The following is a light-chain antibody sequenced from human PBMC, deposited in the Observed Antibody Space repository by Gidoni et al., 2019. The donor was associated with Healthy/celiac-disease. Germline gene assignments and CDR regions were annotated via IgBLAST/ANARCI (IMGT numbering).Light chain of an antibody. Sequence: DIQMTKSPSTLSASVGDRVTITCRASQRISSWLAWYQQKPGKAPKLLIYDASSLESGVPSRFSGSGSGTEFTLTISRLQPDDFATYYCQQYNSYSTWTFGQXTKVDIK. CDR1: QRISSW. CDR2: DAS. CDR3: QQYNSYSTWT. V-gene: IGKV1-5*01. J-gene: IGKJ1*01.